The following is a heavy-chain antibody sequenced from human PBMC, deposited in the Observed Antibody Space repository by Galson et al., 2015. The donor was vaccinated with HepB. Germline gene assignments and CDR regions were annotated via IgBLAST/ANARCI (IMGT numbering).Heavy chain of an antibody. Sequence: VKVSCKASGYTFSTYSITWVRQAPGQGLEWMGWISPYNGDTDYARKFQGRVTMTTDTFTSTAYMEVRSLRSDDTAVYYCARGALVAVVRGTLNNWFAPWGQGTLVTVSS. D-gene: IGHD2-15*01. CDR3: ARGALVAVVRGTLNNWFAP. J-gene: IGHJ5*02. CDR1: GYTFSTYS. CDR2: ISPYNGDT. V-gene: IGHV1-18*01.